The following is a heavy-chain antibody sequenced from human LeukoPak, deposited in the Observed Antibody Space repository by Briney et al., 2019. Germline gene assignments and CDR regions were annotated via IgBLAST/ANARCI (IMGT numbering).Heavy chain of an antibody. CDR3: ARVKWELPRRMGYAFDI. CDR1: GFTFSSYS. D-gene: IGHD1-26*01. V-gene: IGHV3-21*01. CDR2: ISSSSSYI. J-gene: IGHJ3*02. Sequence: AGGSLRLSCAAPGFTFSSYSMNWVRQAPGKGLEWVSSISSSSSYIYYADSVKGRFTISRDNAKNSLYLQMNSLRAEDTAVYYCARVKWELPRRMGYAFDIWGQGTMVTVSS.